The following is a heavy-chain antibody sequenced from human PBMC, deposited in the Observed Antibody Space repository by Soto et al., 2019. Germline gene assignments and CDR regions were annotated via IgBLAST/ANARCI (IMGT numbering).Heavy chain of an antibody. CDR3: ASTKDETLYFDY. V-gene: IGHV4-39*01. J-gene: IGHJ4*02. CDR1: GDSISITSYY. CDR2: IHYSGST. Sequence: QLQLQESGPGLVKPSETLSLTCTVSGDSISITSYYWGWVRQPPGKGLEWIGSIHYSGSTDYNPSLRSRGTISGDAPKKQFSLKLRSVTAADTAVYYCASTKDETLYFDYWGQGTLVTVSS. D-gene: IGHD2-15*01.